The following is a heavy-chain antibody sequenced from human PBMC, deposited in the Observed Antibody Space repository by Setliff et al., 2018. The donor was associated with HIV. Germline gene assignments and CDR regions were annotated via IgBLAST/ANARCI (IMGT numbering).Heavy chain of an antibody. Sequence: PSETLSLTCTVSGNSITRDYQWGWIRQPPGKGLEWIGSIYHSGSTYYNPSLKSRVTISVDTSKNQFSLKLSSVTAADTAVYYCARLLNYYGNWFDPWGQGTLVTVSS. J-gene: IGHJ5*02. CDR3: ARLLNYYGNWFDP. CDR2: IYHSGST. V-gene: IGHV4-38-2*02. D-gene: IGHD3-10*01. CDR1: GNSITRDYQ.